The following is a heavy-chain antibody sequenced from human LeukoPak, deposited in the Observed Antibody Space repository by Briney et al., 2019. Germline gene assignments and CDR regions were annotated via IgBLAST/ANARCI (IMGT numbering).Heavy chain of an antibody. CDR1: GFTFRSYA. CDR2: ISGSGDST. J-gene: IGHJ4*02. CDR3: ARGDSSGPFDY. V-gene: IGHV3-23*01. D-gene: IGHD6-19*01. Sequence: GVLRLSCAASGFTFRSYAMSWVRQALGKGLEWVSAISGSGDSTYYADSVKGRFTIPRDTSTSTVYMELSSLRSEDTAVYYCARGDSSGPFDYWGQGTLVTVSS.